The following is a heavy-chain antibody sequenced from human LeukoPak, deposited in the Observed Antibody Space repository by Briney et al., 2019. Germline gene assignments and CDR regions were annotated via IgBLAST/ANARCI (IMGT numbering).Heavy chain of an antibody. CDR2: ISPNGDNT. CDR3: AREVDGGIDP. J-gene: IGHJ5*02. V-gene: IGHV3-64*01. Sequence: PGGSLRLSCAASGFTFSSYAMHWVRQAPGKGLEYVSAISPNGDNTYYINSVKGRFTVSRDDSKNTLYLQMGSLRAEDMALYYCAREVDGGIDPWGQGALVTVSS. CDR1: GFTFSSYA. D-gene: IGHD3-16*01.